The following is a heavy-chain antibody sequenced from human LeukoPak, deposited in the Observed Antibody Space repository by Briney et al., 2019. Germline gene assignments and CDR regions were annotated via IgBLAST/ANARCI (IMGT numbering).Heavy chain of an antibody. CDR2: ISAYNGNT. J-gene: IGHJ4*02. CDR3: ARDLGSGIAEPFDH. D-gene: IGHD6-13*01. V-gene: IGHV1-18*01. CDR1: GYTFTNYG. Sequence: ASVKVSCKASGYTFTNYGISWVRQAPGQGLEWMGWISAYNGNTNYAQKLQGRVTVTTDTSTSTAYMELRSLRSDDTAVYYCARDLGSGIAEPFDHWGQGTLVTVSS.